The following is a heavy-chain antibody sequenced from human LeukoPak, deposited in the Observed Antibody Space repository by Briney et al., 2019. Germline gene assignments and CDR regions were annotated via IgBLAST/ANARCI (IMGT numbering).Heavy chain of an antibody. CDR3: SRHNHDWGWDF. D-gene: IGHD2-8*02. CDR1: GFIFSYYG. J-gene: IGHJ4*02. V-gene: IGHV3-33*01. CDR2: IWPDGTIQ. Sequence: GGSLRLSCAASGFIFSYYGMHWVRQAPGKGLEWLAVIWPDGTIQYYADPVKGRFTISRDNSKNTLYLQLTGLRADDSAVYYCSRHNHDWGWDFWGQGAQVTVSS.